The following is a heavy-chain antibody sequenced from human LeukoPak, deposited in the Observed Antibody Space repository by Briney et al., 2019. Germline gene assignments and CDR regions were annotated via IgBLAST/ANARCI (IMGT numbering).Heavy chain of an antibody. CDR3: ARAGLGIATKFDP. Sequence: TSETLSLTCAVSGGSISSRNWWSWVRQPPGKGLEWIGEIYHSGSTNYNPSLKTRVTISVDKSKNQFSLKLSSVTAADTAVYYCARAGLGIATKFDPWGQGTLVTVSS. CDR2: IYHSGST. D-gene: IGHD6-13*01. CDR1: GGSISSRNW. J-gene: IGHJ5*02. V-gene: IGHV4-4*02.